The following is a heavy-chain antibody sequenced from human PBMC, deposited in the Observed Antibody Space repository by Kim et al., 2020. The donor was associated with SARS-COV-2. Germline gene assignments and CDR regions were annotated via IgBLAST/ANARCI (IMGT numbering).Heavy chain of an antibody. D-gene: IGHD2-2*01. J-gene: IGHJ5*01. V-gene: IGHV3-30*18. CDR3: AKAPIALLPAVKMWFDA. CDR2: ISYDGSNA. CDR1: GLTFSRYG. Sequence: GGSLRLSCAASGLTFSRYGMHWVRQAPGMGLEWVSVISYDGSNAYYADSVKGRFTISRDNSKNILYLQMNSLTTEDTAVYFCAKAPIALLPAVKMWFDA.